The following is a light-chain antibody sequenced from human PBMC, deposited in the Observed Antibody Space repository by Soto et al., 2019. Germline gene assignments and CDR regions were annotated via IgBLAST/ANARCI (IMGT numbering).Light chain of an antibody. CDR3: QQYDSFST. CDR2: KAS. J-gene: IGKJ1*01. V-gene: IGKV1-5*03. Sequence: DIQMTQSPSTLSASVGDRVTFACRASQSIVDWLAWYQQKPGKAPKLLIYKASNLESGVPSRFGGSGSGSEFTLTISNLQPDDFATYYCQQYDSFSTFGQGTKVDIK. CDR1: QSIVDW.